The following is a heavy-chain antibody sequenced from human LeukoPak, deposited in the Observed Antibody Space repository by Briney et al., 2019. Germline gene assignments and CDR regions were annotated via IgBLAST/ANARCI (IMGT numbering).Heavy chain of an antibody. V-gene: IGHV4-59*12. CDR1: GGSISSYY. J-gene: IGHJ3*02. Sequence: SETLSLTCTVSGGSISSYYWSWIRQPPGKGLEWIGYIYYSGSANYNPSLKSRVTISVDKSKNQFSLKLSSVTAADTAVYYCARDTDGDGYNPGAHGIWGQGTMVTVSS. CDR3: ARDTDGDGYNPGAHGI. CDR2: IYYSGSA. D-gene: IGHD5-24*01.